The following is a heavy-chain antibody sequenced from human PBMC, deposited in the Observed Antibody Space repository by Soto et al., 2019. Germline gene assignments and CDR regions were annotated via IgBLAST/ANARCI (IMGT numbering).Heavy chain of an antibody. Sequence: DVQLVESGGGLVQPGRSLRLSCAASGFTFDDYAMHWVRQAPGKGLEWVSGISWNSGSIGYADSVKGRFTISRDNAKNSLYLQMNSLRAEDTALYYCAKDIHYDILRGFDPWGQGTLVTVSS. CDR2: ISWNSGSI. J-gene: IGHJ5*02. D-gene: IGHD3-9*01. CDR3: AKDIHYDILRGFDP. CDR1: GFTFDDYA. V-gene: IGHV3-9*01.